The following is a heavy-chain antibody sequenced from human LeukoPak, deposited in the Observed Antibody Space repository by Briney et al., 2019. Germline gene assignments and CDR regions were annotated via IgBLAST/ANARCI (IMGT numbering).Heavy chain of an antibody. D-gene: IGHD4-17*01. Sequence: PGGSLRLSCAASGFTVSDFAMNWVRQAPGRGLEWGSAITRVSTYTYYSESVKGRFTISRDNHKDLLYLQLSSLRGDDSGIYYCTRARNDYGAPDAFDIWGQGTAVTVSS. CDR2: ITRVSTYT. J-gene: IGHJ3*02. V-gene: IGHV3-21*01. CDR3: TRARNDYGAPDAFDI. CDR1: GFTVSDFA.